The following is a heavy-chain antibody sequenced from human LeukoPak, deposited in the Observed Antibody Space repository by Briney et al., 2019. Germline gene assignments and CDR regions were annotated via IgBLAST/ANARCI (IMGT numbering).Heavy chain of an antibody. V-gene: IGHV1-69*13. Sequence: ASVKVSCKASGGTFSSYAISWVRQAPGQGLEWMGGIIPIFGTANYAQKFQGRVTITADESTSTAYMELSSLRSEDTAVYYCARDHDFWSGYHDYWGPGTLVTVSS. CDR3: ARDHDFWSGYHDY. J-gene: IGHJ4*02. CDR2: IIPIFGTA. CDR1: GGTFSSYA. D-gene: IGHD3-3*01.